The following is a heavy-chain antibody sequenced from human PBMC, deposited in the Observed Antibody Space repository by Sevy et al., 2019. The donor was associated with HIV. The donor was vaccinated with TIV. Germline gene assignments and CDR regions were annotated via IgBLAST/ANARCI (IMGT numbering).Heavy chain of an antibody. CDR1: GFTFSGYG. D-gene: IGHD3-22*01. V-gene: IGHV3-33*01. CDR2: IWYDGSNE. CDR3: ARDPTNYDSSGYFYYGMDV. Sequence: GGSLRLSCAASGFTFSGYGMHWVRQAPGEGLEWVAVIWYDGSNEYYADSVKGRFTISRDNSKNTLYLQMNSLRAEDTAVYYCARDPTNYDSSGYFYYGMDVWGQGTTVTVSS. J-gene: IGHJ6*02.